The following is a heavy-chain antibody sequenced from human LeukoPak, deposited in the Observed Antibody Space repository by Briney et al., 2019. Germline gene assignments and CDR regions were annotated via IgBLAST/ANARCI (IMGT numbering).Heavy chain of an antibody. D-gene: IGHD3-10*02. CDR3: AGNVGLGAFDI. CDR2: IYTSGST. V-gene: IGHV4-4*07. CDR1: GGSISSYY. J-gene: IGHJ3*02. Sequence: SETLSLTCPVSGGSISSYYWSWIRQPAGKGLESIGRIYTSGSTNYNPSLKSRVTMSVDTSTNQFSLKLSSVTAADTAVYCCAGNVGLGAFDIWGQGTMVTVSS.